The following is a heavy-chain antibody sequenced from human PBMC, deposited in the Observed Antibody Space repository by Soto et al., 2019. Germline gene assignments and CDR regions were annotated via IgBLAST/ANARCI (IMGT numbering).Heavy chain of an antibody. CDR3: ARDLSSSWLEWFDP. J-gene: IGHJ5*02. Sequence: ASVKVSCKASGYTFTGYYMHWVRQAPGQGLEWMGWINPNSGGTNYAQKFQGRVTMTRDTSISTACMELSRLRSDDTAVYYCARDLSSSWLEWFDPWGQGTLVTVSS. V-gene: IGHV1-2*02. CDR1: GYTFTGYY. D-gene: IGHD6-13*01. CDR2: INPNSGGT.